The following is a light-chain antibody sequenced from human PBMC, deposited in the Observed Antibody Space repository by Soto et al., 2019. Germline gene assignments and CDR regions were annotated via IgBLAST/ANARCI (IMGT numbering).Light chain of an antibody. V-gene: IGKV3-15*01. CDR3: QQYNNWPPV. CDR2: GAS. CDR1: QSVSSN. J-gene: IGKJ1*01. Sequence: EIVMTQAPATVSVSPGERATLSCRASQSVSSNLAWYQQKPGQAPRLLIYGASTRATGIPARFSGSGSGTEFTLTISSLQSEDFAVYYCQQYNNWPPVFGQGTKVDI.